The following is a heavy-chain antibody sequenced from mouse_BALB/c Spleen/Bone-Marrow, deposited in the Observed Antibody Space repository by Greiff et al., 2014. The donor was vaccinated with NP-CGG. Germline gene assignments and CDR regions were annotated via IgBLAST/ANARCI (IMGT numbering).Heavy chain of an antibody. Sequence: DVKLVESGGGLVKPGGSLKLPCAASGFTFSDYYMYWVRQTPEKRLEWVATISDGGGYTYYPDSVWGRFTISRDNAKNNLYLQMSSLKSEDTAMYYCARSGERYGAMDYWGQGTSVTVFS. CDR3: ARSGERYGAMDY. D-gene: IGHD2-10*02. V-gene: IGHV5-4*02. CDR2: ISDGGGYT. J-gene: IGHJ4*01. CDR1: GFTFSDYY.